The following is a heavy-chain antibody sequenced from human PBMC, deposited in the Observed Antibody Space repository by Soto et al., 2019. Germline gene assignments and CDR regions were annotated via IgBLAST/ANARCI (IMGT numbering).Heavy chain of an antibody. J-gene: IGHJ6*02. V-gene: IGHV3-33*01. CDR1: GFTFSSYG. D-gene: IGHD2-2*01. CDR3: ARIVVPAATTPIYYYYGMDV. Sequence: GGSLRLSCAASGFTFSSYGMHWVRQAPGKGLEWVAVIWYDGSNKYYADSVKGRFTTSRDNSKNTLYLQMNSLRAEDTAVYYCARIVVPAATTPIYYYYGMDVWGQGTTVTVSS. CDR2: IWYDGSNK.